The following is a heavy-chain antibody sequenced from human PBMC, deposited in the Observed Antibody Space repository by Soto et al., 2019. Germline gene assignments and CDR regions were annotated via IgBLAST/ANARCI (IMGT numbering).Heavy chain of an antibody. J-gene: IGHJ6*02. D-gene: IGHD6-6*01. Sequence: EVQLLESGGGLVQPGGSLRLSCAASGFTFSSYAMSWVRQAPGKGLEWVSAISGSGGSTYYADSVKGRFTISRDNSKNTLYLQMNSLRAEDTAVYYCAKDPSIAARYYYYYGMDVCGQGTTVTVSS. CDR3: AKDPSIAARYYYYYGMDV. CDR2: ISGSGGST. CDR1: GFTFSSYA. V-gene: IGHV3-23*01.